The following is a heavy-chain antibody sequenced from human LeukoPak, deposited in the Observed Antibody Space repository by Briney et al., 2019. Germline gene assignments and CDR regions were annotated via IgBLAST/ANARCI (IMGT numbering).Heavy chain of an antibody. CDR2: ISYDGSNK. J-gene: IGHJ4*02. V-gene: IGHV3-30*18. CDR1: GFTFSSYG. Sequence: PGGSLRLSCAASGFTFSSYGMHWVRQAPGKGLEWVAVISYDGSNKYYADSVKGRFTISRDNSKNTLYLQMNSLRAEDTAVYYCAKEGGSGWALDYWGQGTLDTVSS. D-gene: IGHD6-19*01. CDR3: AKEGGSGWALDY.